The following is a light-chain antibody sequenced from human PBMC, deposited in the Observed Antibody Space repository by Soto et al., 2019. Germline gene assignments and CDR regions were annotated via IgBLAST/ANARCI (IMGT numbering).Light chain of an antibody. J-gene: IGLJ3*02. CDR1: NRDVGSYNL. Sequence: QSALTQPASVSGSPGQSITIACTGTNRDVGSYNLVSWYQQRPGEAPKLIISEVRNRPSGISYRFTGSKSGNTASLTISGLHAEDEADYYCSSYTTTSTLVFGGGTKLTV. V-gene: IGLV2-14*01. CDR2: EVR. CDR3: SSYTTTSTLV.